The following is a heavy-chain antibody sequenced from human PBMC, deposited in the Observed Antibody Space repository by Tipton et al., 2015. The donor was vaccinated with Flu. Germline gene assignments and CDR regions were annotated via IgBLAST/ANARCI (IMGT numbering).Heavy chain of an antibody. V-gene: IGHV4-34*01. Sequence: TLSLTCAVYGGSFSGYYWSWIRQPPGKGLKWIGEINHSGSTNYNPSLKSRVTISVDTSKNQFSLKLSSVTAADTAVYYCARGLRYYYGSGSYYHSGPNRNWFDPWGQGTLVTVSS. D-gene: IGHD3-10*01. CDR3: ARGLRYYYGSGSYYHSGPNRNWFDP. CDR1: GGSFSGYY. CDR2: INHSGST. J-gene: IGHJ5*02.